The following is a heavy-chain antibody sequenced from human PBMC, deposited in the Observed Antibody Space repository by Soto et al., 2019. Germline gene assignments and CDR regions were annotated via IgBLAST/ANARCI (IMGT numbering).Heavy chain of an antibody. D-gene: IGHD3-22*01. CDR2: ISYDGSNK. V-gene: IGHV3-30-3*01. CDR1: GFTFSSYA. Sequence: PGGSLGLSCAAYGFTFSSYAIHWVRQAPGKGLEWVAVISYDGSNKYYADSVKGRLTISRDNSKNTLYLQMNSLRSEDTAVYYCARSPSDSSGYYLDYWGQGTLVTV. CDR3: ARSPSDSSGYYLDY. J-gene: IGHJ4*02.